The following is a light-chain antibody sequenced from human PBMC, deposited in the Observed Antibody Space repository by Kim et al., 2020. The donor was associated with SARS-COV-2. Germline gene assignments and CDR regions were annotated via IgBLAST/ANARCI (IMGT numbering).Light chain of an antibody. J-gene: IGKJ4*01. Sequence: DIQMTHSPSSLSASVGDRVTITCRASQRISSYLNWYEQQPGKAPELLIYAASSLQSGVPSRFSGSGSGTDFTLAISSLQPEDFETYDCKQSFTNTLLAVGGGTKVDIK. CDR1: QRISSY. CDR2: AAS. V-gene: IGKV1-39*01. CDR3: KQSFTNTLLA.